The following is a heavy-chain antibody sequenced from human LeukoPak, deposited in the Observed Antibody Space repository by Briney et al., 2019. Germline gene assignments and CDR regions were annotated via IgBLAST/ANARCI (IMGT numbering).Heavy chain of an antibody. CDR3: ARDDSNGIDY. CDR2: ISSDGSST. CDR1: EFTFSYYW. J-gene: IGHJ4*02. V-gene: IGHV3-74*01. Sequence: GGSLRLSCVASEFTFSYYWMYWVRQAPGQRLVSVSRISSDGSSTTYAESVKGRFTISRDNAKNTLYLQMNSLRAEDTAIYYCARDDSNGIDYWGQGTLVTVSS. D-gene: IGHD6-19*01.